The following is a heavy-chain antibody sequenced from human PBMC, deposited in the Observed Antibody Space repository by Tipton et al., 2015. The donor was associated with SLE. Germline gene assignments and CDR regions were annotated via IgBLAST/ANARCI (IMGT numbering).Heavy chain of an antibody. CDR3: ARGVNRAFDI. CDR1: GGSFSGYY. D-gene: IGHD1-14*01. J-gene: IGHJ3*02. CDR2: INHSGST. Sequence: TLSLTCAVYGGSFSGYYWSWIRQPPGKGLEWIGEINHSGSTNYNPSLKSRVTISVDTSKNQFSLKLSSVTAADTAVYYCARGVNRAFDIWGQGTMVTVSS. V-gene: IGHV4-34*01.